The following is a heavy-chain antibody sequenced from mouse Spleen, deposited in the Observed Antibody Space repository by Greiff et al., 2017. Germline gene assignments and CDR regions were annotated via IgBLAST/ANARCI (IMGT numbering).Heavy chain of an antibody. CDR1: GYSITSGYD. J-gene: IGHJ2*01. D-gene: IGHD2-4*01. CDR2: ISYSGST. V-gene: IGHV3-1*01. Sequence: EVQLQQSGPGMVKPSQSLSLTCTVTGYSITSGYDWHWIRHFPGNKLEWMGYISYSGSTNYNPSLKSRISITHDTSKNHFFLKLNSVTTEDTATYYCARSYDYELHYFDYWGQGTTLTVSS. CDR3: ARSYDYELHYFDY.